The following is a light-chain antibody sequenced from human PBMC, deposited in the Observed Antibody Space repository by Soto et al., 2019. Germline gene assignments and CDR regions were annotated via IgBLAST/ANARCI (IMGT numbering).Light chain of an antibody. CDR3: QQYSRTPTYT. CDR2: WAS. V-gene: IGKV4-1*01. Sequence: DIVMTQSPDSLAVSLGERATINCKSSQSVLYNSNSKNYFAWYQQRPGQPPKLLIYWASTRESGVPDRFSGSGSGTDFTLTINNVQAEDVGIYYCQQYSRTPTYTFGQGTKLEIK. J-gene: IGKJ2*01. CDR1: QSVLYNSNSKNY.